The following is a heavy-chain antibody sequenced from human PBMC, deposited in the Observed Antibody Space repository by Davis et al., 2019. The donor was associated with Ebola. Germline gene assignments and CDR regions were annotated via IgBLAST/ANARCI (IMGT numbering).Heavy chain of an antibody. CDR3: ARDPQWWRTLGMDV. Sequence: GESLKISCSASGFIFSTYVMSWVRLAPGKGLEWVSTYGTSADTYYADSVKGRFTISRDNSKNTVDLQMNSLRAEDTAVYYCARDPQWWRTLGMDVWGKGTTVIVSS. CDR1: GFIFSTYV. V-gene: IGHV3-23*01. D-gene: IGHD2-15*01. CDR2: GTSADT. J-gene: IGHJ6*04.